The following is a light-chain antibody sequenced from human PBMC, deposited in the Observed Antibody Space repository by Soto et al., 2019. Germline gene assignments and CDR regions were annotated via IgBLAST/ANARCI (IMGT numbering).Light chain of an antibody. CDR1: QSISTW. J-gene: IGKJ1*01. CDR2: KAS. Sequence: DIHMTHSPSSLSASVVYIVTITCRASQSISTWLAWYQQKPGKAPKLLIYKASTLKSGVPSRFSGSGSGTEFTLTISSLQPDDFATYYCQHYNSYSEAFGQGTKVDIK. V-gene: IGKV1-5*03. CDR3: QHYNSYSEA.